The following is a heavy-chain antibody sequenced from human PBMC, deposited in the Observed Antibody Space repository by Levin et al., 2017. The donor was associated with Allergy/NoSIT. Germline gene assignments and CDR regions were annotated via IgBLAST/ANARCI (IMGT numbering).Heavy chain of an antibody. CDR2: ITEDGTNE. CDR1: GLTFSDYG. V-gene: IGHV3-30*03. CDR3: ARSTSTIGSIDY. D-gene: IGHD5-24*01. Sequence: PGGSLRLSCAASGLTFSDYGMHWVRQAPGKGLEWVAIITEDGTNEHYADSVRGRFTISRDNSKSTLSLRMNSLRPEDTAVYYCARSTSTIGSIDYWGLGTLVTVSS. J-gene: IGHJ4*02.